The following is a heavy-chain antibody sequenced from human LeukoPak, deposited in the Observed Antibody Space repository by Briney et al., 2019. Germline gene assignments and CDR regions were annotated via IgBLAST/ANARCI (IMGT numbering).Heavy chain of an antibody. V-gene: IGHV3-11*05. CDR1: VFPFSDSY. CDR2: ISSTSSHT. CDR3: ARGSARWFDP. J-gene: IGHJ5*02. Sequence: GGSLTLSCAASVFPFSDSYKSWIRQAAGKGLEWISYISSTSSHTNYADSVKGRFTISRDNPKRSLYLQMDSLRAEDTAVYYCARGSARWFDPWGQGTLVTVSS.